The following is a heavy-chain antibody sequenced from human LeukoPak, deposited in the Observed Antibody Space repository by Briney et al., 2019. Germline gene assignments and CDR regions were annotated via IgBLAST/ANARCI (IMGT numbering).Heavy chain of an antibody. D-gene: IGHD4-17*01. J-gene: IGHJ4*02. CDR2: IIPIFGTA. Sequence: SVKVSCKASGGTFSSDAINWVRQAPGQRLEWMGRIIPIFGTANYAQKFQGRVTITTDESTRTAYMELSSLRSEDTAVYYCVRDPMTTNYFDYWGQGTLVTVSS. CDR3: VRDPMTTNYFDY. V-gene: IGHV1-69*05. CDR1: GGTFSSDA.